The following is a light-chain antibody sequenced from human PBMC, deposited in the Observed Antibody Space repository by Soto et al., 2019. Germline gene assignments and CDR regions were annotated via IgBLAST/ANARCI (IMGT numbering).Light chain of an antibody. Sequence: EIVMTQSPATLSVSPGERATLSCRASQSVSSNLAWYQQKPGQAPRLLIYGASTRATGIPARFSGSGSGTEFTLTISSLQSEDFAVYYCQHYNISPGTFGQGT. J-gene: IGKJ1*01. CDR1: QSVSSN. V-gene: IGKV3-15*01. CDR3: QHYNISPGT. CDR2: GAS.